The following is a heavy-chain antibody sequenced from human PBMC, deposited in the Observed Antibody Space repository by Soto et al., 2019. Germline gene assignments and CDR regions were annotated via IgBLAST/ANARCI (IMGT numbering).Heavy chain of an antibody. CDR3: ASHVDTAMVIDY. CDR1: GGSISSSSYY. Sequence: QLQLQESGPGLVKPSDTLSLTCTVSGGSISSSSYYWGWIRQPPGKGLEWIGRIFYSGSTYYNPSLKSRVTISVDTSKNQFSLRLSSVTAAGTAVYYCASHVDTAMVIDYWGQGTLVTVSS. V-gene: IGHV4-39*01. J-gene: IGHJ4*02. CDR2: IFYSGST. D-gene: IGHD5-18*01.